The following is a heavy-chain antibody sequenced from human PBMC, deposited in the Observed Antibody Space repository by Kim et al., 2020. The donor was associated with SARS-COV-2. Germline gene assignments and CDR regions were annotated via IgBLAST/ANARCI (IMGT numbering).Heavy chain of an antibody. CDR2: IIPFFGTT. V-gene: IGHV1-69*13. Sequence: SVKVSCKASGDTFSTYAFSWVRQSPGQGLEWMGGIIPFFGTTNYAQKFQDRVTITADESTSLLYMELNNLRSDDTDVYYCARVRNPGYNWLDPCGQGTPVTVSS. J-gene: IGHJ5*02. CDR3: ARVRNPGYNWLDP. D-gene: IGHD1-1*01. CDR1: GDTFSTYA.